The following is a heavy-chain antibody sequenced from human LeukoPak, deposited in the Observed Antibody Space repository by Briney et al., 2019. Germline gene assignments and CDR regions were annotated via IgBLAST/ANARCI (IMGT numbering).Heavy chain of an antibody. V-gene: IGHV3-11*01. CDR2: ISNSGSAK. CDR3: ASDSSGYFGP. Sequence: GGSLRLSCAASGFTFSDYYMNWLRQAPERGLEWVSYISNSGSAKYYADSVKGRFTISRDNAKNSVYLEMNSLRAEDTAVYYCASDSSGYFGPWGQGTLVTVSS. CDR1: GFTFSDYY. D-gene: IGHD3-22*01. J-gene: IGHJ5*02.